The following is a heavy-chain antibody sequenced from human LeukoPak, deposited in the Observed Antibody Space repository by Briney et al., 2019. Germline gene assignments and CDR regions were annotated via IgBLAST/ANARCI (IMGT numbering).Heavy chain of an antibody. V-gene: IGHV4-39*01. CDR2: IYSSGST. D-gene: IGHD3-16*01. Sequence: SETLSVTCTVSGGSISSSIYYWGWIRQPPGKGREWRGSIYSSGSTYYNPSLKSRITISADPTKNQFSLQLRYVTAADPAVYYCARLTTSMITSGGVLDYWGQGTLVTVSS. J-gene: IGHJ4*02. CDR1: GGSISSSIYY. CDR3: ARLTTSMITSGGVLDY.